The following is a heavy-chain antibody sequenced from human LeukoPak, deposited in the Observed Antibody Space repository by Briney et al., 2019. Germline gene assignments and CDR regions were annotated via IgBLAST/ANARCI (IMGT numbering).Heavy chain of an antibody. CDR1: GFRFDSFY. V-gene: IGHV3-11*04. D-gene: IGHD3-22*01. CDR2: ISASGAVP. J-gene: IGHJ4*02. CDR3: ARSLIVASEDY. Sequence: GGSLRLSCAASGFRFDSFYMGWIRQVPGKGLDYIALISASGAVPYYAESVEGRFIISRDNAKNSVSLPMNRLSADDTAIYYCARSLIVASEDYWGQGTQVIVSS.